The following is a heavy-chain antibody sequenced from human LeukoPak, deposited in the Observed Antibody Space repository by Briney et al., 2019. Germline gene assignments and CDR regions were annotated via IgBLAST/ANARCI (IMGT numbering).Heavy chain of an antibody. V-gene: IGHV3-74*01. CDR2: VNGDGSST. Sequence: GGSLRLSCAASGFTFSTYWMHWVRQAPGKGLVWVSRVNGDGSSTNYADSVKGRFTISRDNAKNTLYLQMNSLRVEDTAVYYCARGRPHGNDYWGQGTLVTVSS. CDR3: ARGRPHGNDY. J-gene: IGHJ4*02. D-gene: IGHD4-23*01. CDR1: GFTFSTYW.